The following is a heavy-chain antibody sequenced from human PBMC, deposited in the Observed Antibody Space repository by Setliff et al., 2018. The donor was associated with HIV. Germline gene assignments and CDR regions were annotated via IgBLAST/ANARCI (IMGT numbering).Heavy chain of an antibody. J-gene: IGHJ5*02. CDR1: GFTFSSYD. CDR2: IGTAGDT. V-gene: IGHV3-13*01. CDR3: ARGRGYNFWSGGPGWFDP. D-gene: IGHD3-3*01. Sequence: AGESLKISCAASGFTFSSYDMHWVRQATGKGLEWVSAIGTAGDTYYPGSVKGRFTISRENAKNSLYLQMNSLRAGDTAVYYCARGRGYNFWSGGPGWFDPWGQGTLVTVSS.